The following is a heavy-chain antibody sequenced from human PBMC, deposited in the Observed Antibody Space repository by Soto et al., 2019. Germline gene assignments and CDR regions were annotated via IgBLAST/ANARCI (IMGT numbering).Heavy chain of an antibody. J-gene: IGHJ6*02. CDR3: VRNWRYYGGDYYYGMDA. D-gene: IGHD3-10*01. V-gene: IGHV2-5*02. Sequence: KESGPTLVKPTQTLTLTCTFSGFSLNTGGVGVGWVRQPRGKAMEWLALIYWDDDERYRPSLRSRLNITKDTINNQVVLTMTTMDREDTATFYCVRNWRYYGGDYYYGMDAWGQGTTVTVSS. CDR2: IYWDDDE. CDR1: GFSLNTGGVG.